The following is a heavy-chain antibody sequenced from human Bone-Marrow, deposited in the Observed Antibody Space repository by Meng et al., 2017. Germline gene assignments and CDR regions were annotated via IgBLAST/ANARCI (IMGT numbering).Heavy chain of an antibody. CDR1: GFAFSSFA. D-gene: IGHD1-26*01. CDR2: ISGSDGRT. Sequence: EVQLEESGGGLVQPGGSLRLSCAASGFAFSSFAMSWVRQAPGKRLEWVSTISGSDGRTYYADSVKGRFTISSDNSKNTLYLQMHSLRAEDTAVYYCAKDESSGNYVFDYWGQGTLVTVSS. CDR3: AKDESSGNYVFDY. J-gene: IGHJ4*02. V-gene: IGHV3-23*04.